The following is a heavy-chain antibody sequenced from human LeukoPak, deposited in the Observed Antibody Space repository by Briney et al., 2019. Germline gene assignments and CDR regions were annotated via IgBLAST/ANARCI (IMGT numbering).Heavy chain of an antibody. CDR1: GFTVSSNY. CDR3: ARASFYYDARALDP. Sequence: GGSLRLSCAASGFTVSSNYMNWVRQAPGKWLVWVSVIYGGGNTYYADSVKGRFTISGDNSKNTVFLQMNSLRAEDTAVYYCARASFYYDARALDPWGQGALVTVSS. J-gene: IGHJ5*02. D-gene: IGHD3-22*01. V-gene: IGHV3-53*01. CDR2: IYGGGNT.